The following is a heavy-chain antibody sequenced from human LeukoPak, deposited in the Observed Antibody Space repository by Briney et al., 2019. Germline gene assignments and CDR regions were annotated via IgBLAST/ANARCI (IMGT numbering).Heavy chain of an antibody. CDR3: ARDVRGQLNWFDP. CDR2: IYTSGST. V-gene: IGHV4-61*02. CDR1: GGSISSGSYY. D-gene: IGHD6-13*01. J-gene: IGHJ5*02. Sequence: SSETLSLTCTVSGGSISSGSYYWSWIRQPAGKGLEWIGRIYTSGSTNYNPSLKSRVTISVDTSKNQFSLKLSSVTAADTAVYYCARDVRGQLNWFDPWGQGTLVTVSS.